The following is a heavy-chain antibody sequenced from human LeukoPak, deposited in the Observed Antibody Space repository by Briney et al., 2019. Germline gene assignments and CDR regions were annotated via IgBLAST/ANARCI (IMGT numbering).Heavy chain of an antibody. CDR1: GAFISRYY. J-gene: IGHJ4*02. CDR3: ARIDPLGFFDQ. Sequence: PSETLSLACSVSGAFISRYYWSWVRQPLGKGLEWLGSIFYRGHSNYNASLTSRISISVDTSKAQFSLELTSVTAADTALYYCARIDPLGFFDQWGPGTLVTVSS. D-gene: IGHD6-25*01. V-gene: IGHV4-59*12. CDR2: IFYRGHS.